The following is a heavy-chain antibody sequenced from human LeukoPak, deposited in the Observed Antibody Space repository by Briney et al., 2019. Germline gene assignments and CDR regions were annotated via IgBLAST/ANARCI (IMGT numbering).Heavy chain of an antibody. D-gene: IGHD6-13*01. J-gene: IGHJ4*02. Sequence: SSETLSLTCTVSGGSISSSSYYWGWIRQPPGKGLEWIGSIYYSGSTYYNPSLKSRVTISVDTSKNQFSLKLSSVTAADTAVYYCARVKSSGIAFRGRGGSFDYWGQGTLVTVSS. CDR2: IYYSGST. CDR1: GGSISSSSYY. CDR3: ARVKSSGIAFRGRGGSFDY. V-gene: IGHV4-39*01.